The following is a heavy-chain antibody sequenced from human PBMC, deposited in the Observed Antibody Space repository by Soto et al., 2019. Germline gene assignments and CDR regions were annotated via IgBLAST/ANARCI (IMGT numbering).Heavy chain of an antibody. D-gene: IGHD5-18*01. V-gene: IGHV1-18*01. CDR1: GYTFTNYG. J-gene: IGHJ6*02. Sequence: QVQLVQSGAEVKKSGASVKASCKASGYTFTNYGISWVRQVPGQGPEWMGWISPYNGRTNYAQSVKGRVVMTTDISTNTVYLELRSLRSDDSAIYYCGRCRTDSYAMDVWGQGTTVTVSS. CDR2: ISPYNGRT. CDR3: GRCRTDSYAMDV.